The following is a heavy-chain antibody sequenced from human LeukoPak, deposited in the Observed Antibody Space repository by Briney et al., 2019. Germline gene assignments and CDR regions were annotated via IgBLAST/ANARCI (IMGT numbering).Heavy chain of an antibody. CDR1: GFTFSGSA. J-gene: IGHJ4*02. V-gene: IGHV3-30*04. CDR2: ISYDGSNK. Sequence: PGGSLRLSCAASGFTFSGSALHWVRQAPGKGLEWVAVISYDGSNKYYADSVKGRFTISRDNSKNTLYLQMNSLRAEDTAVYYCARDSIPPVGDLDYWGQGTLVTVSS. CDR3: ARDSIPPVGDLDY. D-gene: IGHD2-15*01.